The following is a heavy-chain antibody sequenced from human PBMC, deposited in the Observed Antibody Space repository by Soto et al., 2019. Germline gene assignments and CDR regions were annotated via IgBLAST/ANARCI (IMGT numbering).Heavy chain of an antibody. V-gene: IGHV4-59*01. D-gene: IGHD2-21*01. Sequence: SETLSLTCTVSGGSISSYYWSWIRQPPGKGLEWIGYIYYSGSTNYNPSLKSRVTISVDTSKNQFSLKLSSVTAADTAVYYCASGGIRGIYSYFDYWGQGTLVTVSS. CDR2: IYYSGST. CDR1: GGSISSYY. J-gene: IGHJ4*02. CDR3: ASGGIRGIYSYFDY.